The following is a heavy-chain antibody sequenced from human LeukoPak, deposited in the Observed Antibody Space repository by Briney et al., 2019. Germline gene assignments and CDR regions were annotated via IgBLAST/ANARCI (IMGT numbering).Heavy chain of an antibody. CDR1: GYPFTGYY. CDR2: INPSGGST. CDR3: ARDPGFCSGVNCYYNYFDY. V-gene: IGHV1-46*01. J-gene: IGHJ4*02. D-gene: IGHD2-15*01. Sequence: ASVKVSCKASGYPFTGYYLHWVRQAPGQGLEWMGIINPSGGSTSYAQKFQGRVTMIRDTSTSTFYMELSSLRSEDTAVYYCARDPGFCSGVNCYYNYFDYWGQGTLVTVSS.